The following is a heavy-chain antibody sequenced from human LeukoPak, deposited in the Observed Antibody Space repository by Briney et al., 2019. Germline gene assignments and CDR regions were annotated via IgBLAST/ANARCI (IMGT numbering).Heavy chain of an antibody. J-gene: IGHJ4*02. D-gene: IGHD3-10*01. Sequence: GASVKVSCKASGYTFTSYYMHWVRQAPGQGLEWMGWINPNGGGTNYAQKFQGRVTMTRDTSISTAYMERSRLRSDDTAVYYCASSVLLWFGVFDYWGQGTLVTVSS. CDR3: ASSVLLWFGVFDY. V-gene: IGHV1-2*02. CDR2: INPNGGGT. CDR1: GYTFTSYY.